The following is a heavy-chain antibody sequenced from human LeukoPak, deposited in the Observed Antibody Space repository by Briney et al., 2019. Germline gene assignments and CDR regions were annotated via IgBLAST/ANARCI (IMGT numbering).Heavy chain of an antibody. CDR2: IIPIFGTA. J-gene: IGHJ4*02. CDR3: ARYDFWSGYYFKASRGYYFDY. D-gene: IGHD3-3*01. V-gene: IGHV1-69*13. Sequence: ASVKVSCKASGGTFSSYAISWVRQAPGQGLEWMGGIIPIFGTANYAQKFQGRVTITADESTSTANMELSSLRSEDTAVYYCARYDFWSGYYFKASRGYYFDYWGQGTLVTVSS. CDR1: GGTFSSYA.